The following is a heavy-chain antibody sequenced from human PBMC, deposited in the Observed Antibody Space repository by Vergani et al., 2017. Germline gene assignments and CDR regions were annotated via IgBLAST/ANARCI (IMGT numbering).Heavy chain of an antibody. Sequence: QVQVVQSGAEVKKPGASVKVSCKASGYTFTSYYMHWVRQAPGQGLEWMGIINPSGGSTSYAQKFQGRVTMTRDTSTSTVYMELSSLRSEDTAVYYCARDSRYWXSTSCYVGRDWFDPWGQGTLVTVSS. D-gene: IGHD2-2*01. V-gene: IGHV1-46*01. CDR3: ARDSRYWXSTSCYVGRDWFDP. J-gene: IGHJ5*02. CDR2: INPSGGST. CDR1: GYTFTSYY.